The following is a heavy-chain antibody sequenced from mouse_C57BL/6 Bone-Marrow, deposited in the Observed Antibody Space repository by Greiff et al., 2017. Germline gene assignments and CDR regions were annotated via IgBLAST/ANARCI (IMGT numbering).Heavy chain of an antibody. V-gene: IGHV2-2*01. D-gene: IGHD4-1*01. Sequence: VQLQQSGPGLVQPSQSLSITCTVSGFSLTSYGVHWVRQSPGKGLEWLGVIWSGGSTDYNAAFISRLSISKDNSKSQVFFKMNSLQADDTAIYYCARKANWEEGFYAMDYWGQGTSVTVSS. CDR3: ARKANWEEGFYAMDY. CDR1: GFSLTSYG. CDR2: IWSGGST. J-gene: IGHJ4*01.